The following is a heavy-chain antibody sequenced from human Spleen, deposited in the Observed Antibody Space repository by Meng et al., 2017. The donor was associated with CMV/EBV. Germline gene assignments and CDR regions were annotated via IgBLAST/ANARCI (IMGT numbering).Heavy chain of an antibody. J-gene: IGHJ4*02. CDR2: IYYSGST. CDR1: GGSISSSRYY. D-gene: IGHD5-18*01. Sequence: SETLSLTCTVSGGSISSSRYYWGWIRQPPGKGLEWIGSIYYSGSTYYNSSLRSRVTISVDTSKNQFSLKLSSVTAADTAVYYCARGDTAMAFDYWGQGTLVTVSS. CDR3: ARGDTAMAFDY. V-gene: IGHV4-39*07.